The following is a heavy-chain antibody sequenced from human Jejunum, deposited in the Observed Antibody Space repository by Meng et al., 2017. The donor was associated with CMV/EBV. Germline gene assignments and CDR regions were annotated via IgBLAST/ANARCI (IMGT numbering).Heavy chain of an antibody. Sequence: FTRYAMTWVRQAPGKGLEWVSVISRSGGDTNYADSVKGRFTISRDNSKNTLYLEMSSLRAEDTAIYYCAKESGQYQMLSYYGLDVWGQGTTVTVSS. V-gene: IGHV3-23*01. CDR2: ISRSGGDT. CDR3: AKESGQYQMLSYYGLDV. CDR1: FTRYA. J-gene: IGHJ6*02. D-gene: IGHD2-2*01.